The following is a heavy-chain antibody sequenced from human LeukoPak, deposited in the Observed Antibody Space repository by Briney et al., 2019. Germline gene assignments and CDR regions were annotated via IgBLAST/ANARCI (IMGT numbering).Heavy chain of an antibody. V-gene: IGHV3-7*01. J-gene: IGHJ4*02. CDR1: GFTFSDNW. CDR2: INQDGRGR. D-gene: IGHD3-22*01. CDR3: VRDDDRPDNGLDY. Sequence: SGGSLRLSCAASGFTFSDNWMTWVRQAPGKGLEWVANINQDGRGRYYVDSVQGRFIISRDNAQNSVHLQMNSLRAEDTAVYYCVRDDDRPDNGLDYWGQGTLVTVSS.